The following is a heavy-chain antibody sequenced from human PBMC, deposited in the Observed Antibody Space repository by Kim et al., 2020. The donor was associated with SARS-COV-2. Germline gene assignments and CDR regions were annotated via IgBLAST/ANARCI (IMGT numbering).Heavy chain of an antibody. CDR2: IYYSGST. CDR3: AALGKVVPAASPFDY. V-gene: IGHV4-31*03. J-gene: IGHJ4*02. Sequence: SETLSLTCTVSGGSISSGGYYWSWIRQHPGKGLEWIGYIYYSGSTYYNPSLKSRVTISVDTSKNQFSLKLSSVTAADTAVYYCAALGKVVPAASPFDYWGQGTLVTVSS. D-gene: IGHD2-2*01. CDR1: GGSISSGGYY.